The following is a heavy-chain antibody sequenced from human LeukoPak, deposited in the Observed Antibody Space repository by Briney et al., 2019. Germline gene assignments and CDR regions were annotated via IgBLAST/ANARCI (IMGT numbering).Heavy chain of an antibody. J-gene: IGHJ4*02. D-gene: IGHD4-17*01. V-gene: IGHV1-69*04. CDR3: VRDPQYDGDYVGY. CDR2: IIPILGIA. Sequence: SVKVSCKASGGTFSSYAISWVRQAPGQGLEWMGRIIPILGIANYAQKFQGRVTITADKSTSTAYMELSSLRSEDTAVYYCVRDPQYDGDYVGYWGQGTLVTVSS. CDR1: GGTFSSYA.